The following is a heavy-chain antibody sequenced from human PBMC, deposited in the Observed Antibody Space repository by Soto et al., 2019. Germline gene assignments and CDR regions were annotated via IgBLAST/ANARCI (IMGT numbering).Heavy chain of an antibody. CDR1: GGAFSSYT. CDR2: IIPILGIA. J-gene: IGHJ4*02. V-gene: IGHV1-69*04. D-gene: IGHD4-17*01. CDR3: AREGSKVTTQW. Sequence: GASVKVSCKASGGAFSSYTISWVRQAPGQGLEWMGRIIPILGIANYAQKFQGRVTITADKSTSTAYMELSSLRSEDTAVYYCAREGSKVTTQWWGQGTLVTVSS.